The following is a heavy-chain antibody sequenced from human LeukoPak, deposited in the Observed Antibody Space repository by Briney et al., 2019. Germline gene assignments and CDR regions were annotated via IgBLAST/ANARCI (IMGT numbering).Heavy chain of an antibody. J-gene: IGHJ6*04. Sequence: GGSLRLSCAASGFTFSSYAMHWVRQAPGKGLEWVAVISYDGSNKYYADSVKGRFTISRDNSKNTLYLQMNSLRAEDTAVYYCARSRRDVVAVAAYYYYYYGMDVWGKGTTVTVSS. CDR2: ISYDGSNK. V-gene: IGHV3-30*04. CDR1: GFTFSSYA. D-gene: IGHD2-15*01. CDR3: ARSRRDVVAVAAYYYYYYGMDV.